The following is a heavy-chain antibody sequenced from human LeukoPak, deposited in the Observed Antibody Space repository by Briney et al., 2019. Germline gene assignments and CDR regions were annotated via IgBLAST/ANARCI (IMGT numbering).Heavy chain of an antibody. CDR1: GVSISSGSNY. Sequence: SETLSLTCSVSGVSISSGSNYWGWIRQPPGTTLEWIGSIYSSGGTYYNPSLKSRAIILIDTAKNHVSLNLSSVTAADTAVYYCARVNWSGYDFRGAFDIWGQGKTVTVSS. CDR2: IYSSGGT. CDR3: ARVNWSGYDFRGAFDI. V-gene: IGHV4-39*07. D-gene: IGHD5-12*01. J-gene: IGHJ3*02.